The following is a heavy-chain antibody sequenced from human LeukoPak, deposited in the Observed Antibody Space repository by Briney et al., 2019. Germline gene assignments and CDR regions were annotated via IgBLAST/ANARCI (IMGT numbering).Heavy chain of an antibody. CDR3: AKGAVNNNYYYYYMDV. V-gene: IGHV1-18*01. Sequence: ASVKVSCKASGYTFTSYGISWVRQAPGQGLEWMGWISAYNGNTNYAQKLQGRVTMTADTSTSTVYMELKSLRSDDAAVYYCAKGAVNNNYYYYYMDVWGKGTTVTISS. CDR2: ISAYNGNT. J-gene: IGHJ6*03. D-gene: IGHD2/OR15-2a*01. CDR1: GYTFTSYG.